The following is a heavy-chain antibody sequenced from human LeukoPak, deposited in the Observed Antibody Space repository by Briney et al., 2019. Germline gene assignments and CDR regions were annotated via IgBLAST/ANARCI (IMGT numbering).Heavy chain of an antibody. CDR1: GFIIISYR. Sequence: GGSLRLSCAASGFIIISYRMSWVRQAPGKGLEWVANIKQDGSEKYYVDSVKGRFTISRDNAKNSLYLQMSSLRAEDTAVYYCAKVRAPGFDYWGQGTLVTVSS. V-gene: IGHV3-7*01. D-gene: IGHD1-14*01. CDR3: AKVRAPGFDY. J-gene: IGHJ4*02. CDR2: IKQDGSEK.